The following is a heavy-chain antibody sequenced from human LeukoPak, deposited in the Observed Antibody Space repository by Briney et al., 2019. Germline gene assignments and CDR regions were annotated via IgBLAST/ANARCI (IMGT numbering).Heavy chain of an antibody. Sequence: ASVKVSCKASGYTFTGYYMHWVRQAPGQGLEWMGWINPNSGGTNYAQKFQGRVTMTRDTSISTAYMELSRLRSDDTAVYYCASLAHCGGDCYTPDYWGQGTLVTVSS. CDR3: ASLAHCGGDCYTPDY. CDR2: INPNSGGT. V-gene: IGHV1-2*02. J-gene: IGHJ4*02. CDR1: GYTFTGYY. D-gene: IGHD2-21*02.